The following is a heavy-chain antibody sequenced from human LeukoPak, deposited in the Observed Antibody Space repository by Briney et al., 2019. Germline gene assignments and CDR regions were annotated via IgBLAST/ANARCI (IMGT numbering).Heavy chain of an antibody. CDR1: EFTFSSYE. CDR2: ISSSGSTI. Sequence: GGSLRLSCAASEFTFSSYEMNWVRQAPGKGLEWVSYISSSGSTIYYADSVKGRFTISRDDSKNTLYLQMDSLRAEDTAVYCCVRDGGAGFDYWGQGTLVTVSS. CDR3: VRDGGAGFDY. D-gene: IGHD1-14*01. J-gene: IGHJ4*02. V-gene: IGHV3-48*03.